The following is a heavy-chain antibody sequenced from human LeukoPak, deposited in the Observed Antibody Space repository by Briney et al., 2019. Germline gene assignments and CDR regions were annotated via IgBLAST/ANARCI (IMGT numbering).Heavy chain of an antibody. CDR1: GYNFTGDY. CDR2: INPNSGGT. CDR3: AREELVVRGPYGMDV. Sequence: ASVKVSCKASGYNFTGDYMHWVRQAPGQGLEWVGGINPNSGGTNYAQKFQGRVTMTRDTSISTAYMELSRLRSDDTAVYYCAREELVVRGPYGMDVWGQGTTVTVSS. J-gene: IGHJ6*02. V-gene: IGHV1-2*02. D-gene: IGHD3-10*01.